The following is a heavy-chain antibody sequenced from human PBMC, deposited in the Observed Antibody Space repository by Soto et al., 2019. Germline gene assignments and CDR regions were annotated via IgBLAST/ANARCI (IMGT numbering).Heavy chain of an antibody. D-gene: IGHD5-18*01. V-gene: IGHV4-59*08. CDR3: ASGRGYSYGSCAY. CDR1: GGSISSYY. J-gene: IGHJ4*02. CDR2: IYYSGST. Sequence: SDTLSLTCSVSGGSISSYYWSWIRQPPGKGLEWIGYIYYSGSTNYNPSLKSRVTISVDTSKNQFSLRLSSVSAADTAVYYCASGRGYSYGSCAYWGQGTLVTVS.